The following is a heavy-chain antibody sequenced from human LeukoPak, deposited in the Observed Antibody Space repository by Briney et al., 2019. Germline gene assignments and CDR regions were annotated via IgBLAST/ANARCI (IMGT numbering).Heavy chain of an antibody. Sequence: PGGSLRLSCAASGFTFSSYSMNRVRQAPGKGLEWVSSISSSSSYIYYADSVKGRFTISRDNAKNSVYLHMNSLRAEDTAVYYCARAAAGSGNYYYYMDVWGKGTTVTVSS. V-gene: IGHV3-21*01. D-gene: IGHD6-13*01. J-gene: IGHJ6*03. CDR1: GFTFSSYS. CDR2: ISSSSSYI. CDR3: ARAAAGSGNYYYYMDV.